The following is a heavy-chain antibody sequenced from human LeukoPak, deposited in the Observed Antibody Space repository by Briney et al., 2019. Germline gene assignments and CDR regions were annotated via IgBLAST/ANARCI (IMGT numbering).Heavy chain of an antibody. J-gene: IGHJ6*03. D-gene: IGHD5-18*01. Sequence: GASVKVSCKASGYTFTGYHMHWVRQAPGQGLEWMGWINPNSGGTNYAQKFQGRVTMTRDTSISTAYMELSRLKSDDTAVCYCARNGAAMVKWTILYYYMDVWGKGTTVTVSS. CDR3: ARNGAAMVKWTILYYYMDV. CDR1: GYTFTGYH. V-gene: IGHV1-2*02. CDR2: INPNSGGT.